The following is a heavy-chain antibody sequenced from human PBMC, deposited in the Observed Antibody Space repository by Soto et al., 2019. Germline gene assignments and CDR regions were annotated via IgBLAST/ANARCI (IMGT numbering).Heavy chain of an antibody. CDR1: GFTFDDYA. J-gene: IGHJ3*02. CDR3: AKERGSSGLTAFDI. V-gene: IGHV3-9*01. CDR2: ISWNSGSI. Sequence: EVQLVESGGGLVQPGRSLRLSCAASGFTFDDYAMHWVWQAPGKGLEWVSGISWNSGSIGYADSVKGRFTISRDNAKNSLYLQMNSLRAEDTALYYCAKERGSSGLTAFDIGGQGTMVTVSS. D-gene: IGHD6-19*01.